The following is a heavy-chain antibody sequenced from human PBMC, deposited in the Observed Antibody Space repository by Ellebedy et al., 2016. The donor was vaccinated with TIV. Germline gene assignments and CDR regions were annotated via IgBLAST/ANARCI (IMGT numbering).Heavy chain of an antibody. D-gene: IGHD5-18*01. Sequence: MPSETLSLTCTVSGGSMSSFYWSWIRQPPGTGLEWIGYIYYESTNYNPSLKSRLTISVDTSKNQFSLKLSSVTAADTAVYYCAREGYSYATDYWGQGTLVTVSS. V-gene: IGHV4-59*01. CDR1: GGSMSSFY. J-gene: IGHJ4*02. CDR3: AREGYSYATDY. CDR2: IYYEST.